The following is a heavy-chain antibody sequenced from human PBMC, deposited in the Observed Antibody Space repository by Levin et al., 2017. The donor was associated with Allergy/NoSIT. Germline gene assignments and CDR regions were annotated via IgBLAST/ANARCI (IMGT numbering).Heavy chain of an antibody. Sequence: GGSLRLSCAASGFTFSSYGMHWVRQAPGKGLEWVAVIWYDGSNKYYADSVKGRFTISRDNSKNTLYLQMNSLRAEDTAVYYCARDGGFLGPSGAFDIWGQGTMVTVSS. CDR1: GFTFSSYG. D-gene: IGHD3-10*01. V-gene: IGHV3-33*01. J-gene: IGHJ3*02. CDR3: ARDGGFLGPSGAFDI. CDR2: IWYDGSNK.